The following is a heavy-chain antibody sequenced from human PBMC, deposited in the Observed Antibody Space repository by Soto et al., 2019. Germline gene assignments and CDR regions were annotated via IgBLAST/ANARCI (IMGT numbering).Heavy chain of an antibody. V-gene: IGHV6-1*01. CDR2: TYYRSKWYD. CDR1: GDSVSSNSAA. CDR3: ARDPLGIFGVVIIHYYYGTDV. Sequence: SQTLALTCAISGDSVSSNSAAWNWIRQSPSRGLEWLGRTYYRSKWYDDYAVSVKSRITINPDTSKSQFSLQLNSVTPEDTAVYYCARDPLGIFGVVIIHYYYGTDVWGHGTTVPVS. D-gene: IGHD3-3*01. J-gene: IGHJ6*02.